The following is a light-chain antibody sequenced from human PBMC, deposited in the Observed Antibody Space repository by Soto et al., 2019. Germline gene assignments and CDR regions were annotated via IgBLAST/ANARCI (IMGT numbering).Light chain of an antibody. Sequence: DIQMTQSPSSLSASVGDRVTITCRASQSISSYLNWYQQKPGKAPKLLNYAASSLQSGVPSRFSGSGSGTDFTLTISSLQPEDFANYYCQQSYSTPLTFGGGTKLEIK. CDR2: AAS. J-gene: IGKJ4*01. CDR1: QSISSY. CDR3: QQSYSTPLT. V-gene: IGKV1-39*01.